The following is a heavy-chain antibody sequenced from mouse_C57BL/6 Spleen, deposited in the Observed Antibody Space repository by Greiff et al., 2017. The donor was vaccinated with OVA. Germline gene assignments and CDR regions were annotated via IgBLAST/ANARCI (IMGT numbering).Heavy chain of an antibody. CDR2: IRNKANGYTT. CDR3: ARYIELDYYGSSYAMDY. D-gene: IGHD1-1*01. V-gene: IGHV7-3*01. Sequence: EVQRVESGGGLVQPGGSLSLSCAASGFTFTDYYMSWVRQPPGKALEWLGFIRNKANGYTTEYSASVKGRFTISRDNSQSILYLQMNALRAEDSATYYCARYIELDYYGSSYAMDYWGQGTSVTVSS. CDR1: GFTFTDYY. J-gene: IGHJ4*01.